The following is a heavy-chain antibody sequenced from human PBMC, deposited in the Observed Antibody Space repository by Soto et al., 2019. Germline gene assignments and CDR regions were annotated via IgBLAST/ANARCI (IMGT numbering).Heavy chain of an antibody. D-gene: IGHD5-18*01. Sequence: QVQLVQSGAEVKKPGSSVKVSCKASGGTFSSYTISWVRQAPGQGLEWMGRIIPILGIANYAQKFQGRVTITADKSTSTAYMELSSLRSEDTAVYYCARISEVDIGVDTAILYGMDVWGQGTTVTVSS. V-gene: IGHV1-69*02. CDR3: ARISEVDIGVDTAILYGMDV. CDR2: IIPILGIA. J-gene: IGHJ6*02. CDR1: GGTFSSYT.